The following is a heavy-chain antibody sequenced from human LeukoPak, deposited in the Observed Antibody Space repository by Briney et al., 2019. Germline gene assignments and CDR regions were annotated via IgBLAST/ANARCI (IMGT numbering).Heavy chain of an antibody. CDR2: ISFNSGSI. Sequence: GGSLRLSCAASGFTFDDYAMHWVRQAPGKGLEWVSGISFNSGSIGYADSVKGRFTISRDNAKKSLYLQMNSLRAEDTALYYCAKVPLIYDSSGNYFDYWGQGTLVTVSS. D-gene: IGHD3-22*01. J-gene: IGHJ4*02. CDR3: AKVPLIYDSSGNYFDY. CDR1: GFTFDDYA. V-gene: IGHV3-9*01.